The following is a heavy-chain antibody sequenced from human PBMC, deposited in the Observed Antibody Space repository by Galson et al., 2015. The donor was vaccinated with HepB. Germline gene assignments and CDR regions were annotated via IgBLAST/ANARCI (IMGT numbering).Heavy chain of an antibody. J-gene: IGHJ3*02. V-gene: IGHV7-4-1*02. Sequence: SVKVSCKASGYTFTSHAMNWVRQAPGQGLEWMGWINTNTGNPTYAQGFTGRFVFSLDTSVSTAYLQISSLKAEDTAVYFCARVGLGYSLYFGERAFDIWGQGTMVTVSS. D-gene: IGHD3-10*01. CDR2: INTNTGNP. CDR3: ARVGLGYSLYFGERAFDI. CDR1: GYTFTSHA.